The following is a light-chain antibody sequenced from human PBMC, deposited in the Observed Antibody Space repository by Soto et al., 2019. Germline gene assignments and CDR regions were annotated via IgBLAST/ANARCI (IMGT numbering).Light chain of an antibody. Sequence: QLVLTQPPSASGTPGQRVTISCSGSSSNIGSNTVNWYQQLPGTAPKLLIYSNNQRPSGVPDRFSGSKSGTSASLAISGLQSEDEADDYCAAWDDSLNGFVVFGGGTQLTVL. CDR3: AAWDDSLNGFVV. V-gene: IGLV1-44*01. CDR2: SNN. CDR1: SSNIGSNT. J-gene: IGLJ2*01.